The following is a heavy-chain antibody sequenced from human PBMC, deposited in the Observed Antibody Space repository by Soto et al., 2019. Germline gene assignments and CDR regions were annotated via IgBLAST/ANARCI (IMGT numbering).Heavy chain of an antibody. Sequence: PGGSLRLSCAASGFTFSNAWMNWVRQAPGKGLEWVGRIKSKTDGGTTDYAAPVKGRFTISRDDSKNTLYLQMNSLKTEDTAVYYCTTATLQLWFGGVSYGMDVWGQGTTVTVSS. CDR3: TTATLQLWFGGVSYGMDV. CDR2: IKSKTDGGTT. J-gene: IGHJ6*02. V-gene: IGHV3-15*07. CDR1: GFTFSNAW. D-gene: IGHD5-18*01.